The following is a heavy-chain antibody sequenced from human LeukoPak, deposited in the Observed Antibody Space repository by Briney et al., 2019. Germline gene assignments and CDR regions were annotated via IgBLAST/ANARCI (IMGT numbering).Heavy chain of an antibody. J-gene: IGHJ4*02. CDR1: GYSFPSYW. D-gene: IGHD3-10*01. CDR2: IFPGDSDT. CDR3: ARWEYYYGSGSYYRDGVYYFDY. V-gene: IGHV5-51*01. Sequence: GESLKISCKGSGYSFPSYWIGWVRQMPGKGLGWMGIIFPGDSDTRYSPSFQGQVTISADKSISTAYLQWSSLKASDTAMYYCARWEYYYGSGSYYRDGVYYFDYWGQGTLVTVSS.